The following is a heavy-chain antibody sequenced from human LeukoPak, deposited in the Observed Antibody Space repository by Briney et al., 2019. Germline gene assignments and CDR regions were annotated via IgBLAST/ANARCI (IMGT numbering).Heavy chain of an antibody. CDR2: IYYSGST. V-gene: IGHV4-39*07. CDR1: GGSISSSSYY. J-gene: IGHJ4*02. CDR3: ARGGYSTSLDF. D-gene: IGHD6-13*01. Sequence: SETLSLTCTVSGGSISSSSYYWGWIRQPPGKGLEWIGSIYYSGSTYYNPSLKGRVTISVDTSKNQFSLKLSSVTAADTAVYYCARGGYSTSLDFWGQGTLVTVSS.